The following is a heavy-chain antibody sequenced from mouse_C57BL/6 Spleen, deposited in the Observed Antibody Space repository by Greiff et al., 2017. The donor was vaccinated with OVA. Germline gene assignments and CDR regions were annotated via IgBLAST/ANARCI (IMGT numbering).Heavy chain of an antibody. CDR3: TRNWDDAY. CDR1: GYAFSSSW. CDR2: IYPGDGDT. D-gene: IGHD4-1*01. J-gene: IGHJ3*01. V-gene: IGHV1-82*01. Sequence: VKLMESGPELVKPGASVKISCKASGYAFSSSWMNWVKQRPGKGLEWIGRIYPGDGDTNYNGKFKGKAILTADKSSSTAYMELRSLTSEDSAVYYCTRNWDDAYWGQGTLVTVSA.